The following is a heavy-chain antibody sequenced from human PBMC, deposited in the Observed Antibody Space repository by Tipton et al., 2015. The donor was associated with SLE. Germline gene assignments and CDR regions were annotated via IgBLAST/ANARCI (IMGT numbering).Heavy chain of an antibody. CDR2: ISYSGST. D-gene: IGHD1-1*01. V-gene: IGHV4-59*08. J-gene: IGHJ3*01. CDR1: GGSISNYY. CDR3: ARNLGPTEDTSGYTDVFDV. Sequence: TLSLTCTVSGGSISNYYWSWIRQPPGKGLEWIGYISYSGSTYYNPSLKSRVTISVDTSKNQFSLRSVTAADTALYYCARNLGPTEDTSGYTDVFDVWGQGTMVTVSS.